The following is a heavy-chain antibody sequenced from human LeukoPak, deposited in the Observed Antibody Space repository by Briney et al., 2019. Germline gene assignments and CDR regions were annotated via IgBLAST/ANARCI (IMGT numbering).Heavy chain of an antibody. CDR1: GGSISNYY. J-gene: IGHJ5*02. D-gene: IGHD2-2*01. V-gene: IGHV4-59*01. Sequence: RTSETLSLTCTVSGGSISNYYWNWIRQPPGKGLEWIGYIYYTGSTNYNPSLKSRVTMSVDTSKNQFSLNLKSVTPEDTAVYYCARDRYCSSTSCSDLGRFDPWGQGTLVTVSS. CDR3: ARDRYCSSTSCSDLGRFDP. CDR2: IYYTGST.